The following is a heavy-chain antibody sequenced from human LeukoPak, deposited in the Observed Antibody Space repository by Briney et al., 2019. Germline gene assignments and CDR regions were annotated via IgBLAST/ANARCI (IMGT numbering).Heavy chain of an antibody. J-gene: IGHJ4*02. Sequence: SVKVSCKASGGTFSSYAISWVRQAPGQGLEWMGGIIPIFGTANYAQKFQGRVMITADESTSTAYMELSSLRSEDTAVYYCARAGTYCGGDCPGDYWGQGTLVTVSS. V-gene: IGHV1-69*13. D-gene: IGHD2-21*01. CDR3: ARAGTYCGGDCPGDY. CDR1: GGTFSSYA. CDR2: IIPIFGTA.